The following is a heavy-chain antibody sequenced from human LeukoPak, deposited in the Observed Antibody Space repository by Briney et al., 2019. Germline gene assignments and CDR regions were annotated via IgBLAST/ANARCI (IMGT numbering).Heavy chain of an antibody. Sequence: SETLSLTCTVSGGSLSSSSYYWGWIRQPPGKGLEWIGSIYYSGSTYYNPSLKSRVTISIDTSKNQFSLKLSSVTAADTAVYFCARVAAAGNYCFDYWGQGTLVTVSS. J-gene: IGHJ4*02. D-gene: IGHD6-13*01. CDR1: GGSLSSSSYY. V-gene: IGHV4-39*07. CDR3: ARVAAAGNYCFDY. CDR2: IYYSGST.